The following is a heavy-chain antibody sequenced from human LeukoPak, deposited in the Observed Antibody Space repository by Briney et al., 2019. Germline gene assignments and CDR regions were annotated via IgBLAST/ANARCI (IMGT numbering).Heavy chain of an antibody. CDR3: ARGHTL. J-gene: IGHJ4*02. Sequence: PGGSLRLSCAASGFTFSSYAMSWVRQAPGKGLEWVSYISSSSSTIYYADSVKGRFTISRDNAKKSLYLQMNSLRAEDTAVYYCARGHTLWGQGTLVTVSS. D-gene: IGHD2-2*02. V-gene: IGHV3-48*01. CDR2: ISSSSSTI. CDR1: GFTFSSYA.